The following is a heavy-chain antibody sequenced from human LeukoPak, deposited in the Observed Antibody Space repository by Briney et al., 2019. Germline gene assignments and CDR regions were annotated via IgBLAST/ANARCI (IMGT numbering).Heavy chain of an antibody. D-gene: IGHD4-17*01. Sequence: GGSLRLSCAASGFTFTTYAMSWVRQAPGKGLEWVSAIRGSGDSTYYADSLKGRFTISRDNSKNTVNLQMDSLGAEDTAVYYCAKVRGLTSVTAGYLDYWGQGTLVIVSS. CDR3: AKVRGLTSVTAGYLDY. V-gene: IGHV3-23*01. CDR2: IRGSGDST. CDR1: GFTFTTYA. J-gene: IGHJ4*02.